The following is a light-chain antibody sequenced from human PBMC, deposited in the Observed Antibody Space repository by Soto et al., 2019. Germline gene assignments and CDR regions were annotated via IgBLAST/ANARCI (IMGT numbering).Light chain of an antibody. CDR2: GAS. Sequence: EIEMRPAPAPMALAAGGRATLSCRASQSISDTLAWYQQKPGQAPRLLIYGASKTANGLQARFSGRGAGVYVSLTISRLHPEDRAVSYSQHEGRPPACGQGTRWIS. CDR3: QHEGRPPA. J-gene: IGKJ1*01. CDR1: QSISDT. V-gene: IGKV3-15*01.